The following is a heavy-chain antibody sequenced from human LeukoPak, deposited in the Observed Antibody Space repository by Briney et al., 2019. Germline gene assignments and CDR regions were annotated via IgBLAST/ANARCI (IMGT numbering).Heavy chain of an antibody. Sequence: SETLSLTCAVYGGSFSGYYWSWIRQPPGKGLEWIGEINHSGSTNYNPSLKSRVTISVDTSKNQFSLKLSSVTAADTAVYYCARESGGGYYYDSSVWGQGTLVTVSS. CDR1: GGSFSGYY. D-gene: IGHD3-22*01. V-gene: IGHV4-34*01. CDR2: INHSGST. J-gene: IGHJ4*02. CDR3: ARESGGGYYYDSSV.